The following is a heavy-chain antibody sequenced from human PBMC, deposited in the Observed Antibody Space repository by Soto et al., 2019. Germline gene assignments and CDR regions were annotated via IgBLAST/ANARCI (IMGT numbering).Heavy chain of an antibody. D-gene: IGHD3-22*01. CDR1: GFTFSNYG. Sequence: HPGGSLRLSCAASGFTFSNYGMHWVRQAPGKGLEWVAIISFDGNNKYYSDSVKGRFTISRDNSKNMVFLQMNSLRPEDTAVYYCVKPKEHFYDSSPGETWGQGTPVTVSS. J-gene: IGHJ5*02. CDR3: VKPKEHFYDSSPGET. V-gene: IGHV3-30*18. CDR2: ISFDGNNK.